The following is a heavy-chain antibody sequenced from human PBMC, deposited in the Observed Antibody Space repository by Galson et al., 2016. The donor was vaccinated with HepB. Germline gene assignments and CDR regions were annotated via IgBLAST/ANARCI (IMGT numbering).Heavy chain of an antibody. D-gene: IGHD1-7*01. J-gene: IGHJ3*02. V-gene: IGHV3-11*01. CDR2: ISSTGTTT. Sequence: SLRLSCAASGFIFSEFYMAWIRQAPGKGLEWVSQISSTGTTTHSADSVKGRFTISRENTKNSLYLQMNSLRAEDTAVYYCARDHRRWNYDPDAFDMWGQGTMVTVSS. CDR3: ARDHRRWNYDPDAFDM. CDR1: GFIFSEFY.